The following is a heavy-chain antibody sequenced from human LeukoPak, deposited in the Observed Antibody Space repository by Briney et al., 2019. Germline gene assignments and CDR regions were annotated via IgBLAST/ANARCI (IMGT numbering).Heavy chain of an antibody. D-gene: IGHD3-10*01. J-gene: IGHJ4*02. Sequence: GAAVTVSRKASVYTFPNCGISWLRPAPAQGLERMGWISAYNGNTNYAQTLQGRGTLTTDTSTSTAYMELRSLRSDDTAVYYCARTYYYGSGSYYGVDYGGQGTLDTVS. CDR1: VYTFPNCG. CDR2: ISAYNGNT. V-gene: IGHV1-18*01. CDR3: ARTYYYGSGSYYGVDY.